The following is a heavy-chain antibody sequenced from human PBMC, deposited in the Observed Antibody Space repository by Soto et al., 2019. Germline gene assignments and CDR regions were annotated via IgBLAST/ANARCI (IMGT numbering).Heavy chain of an antibody. V-gene: IGHV1-3*01. J-gene: IGHJ3*01. CDR3: ARDIVIVGPRANDAFHV. CDR2: INHANGNT. Sequence: QVQLVQSGAEMKKPGASVNISCQASGFPFSDTLINWVRQGPGQGLEWMGWINHANGNTRYSESFQGRVTLSSLSSASTAYVALSNLTSQDTAVYYCARDIVIVGPRANDAFHVWGQGTMITVSS. D-gene: IGHD3-16*02. CDR1: GFPFSDTL.